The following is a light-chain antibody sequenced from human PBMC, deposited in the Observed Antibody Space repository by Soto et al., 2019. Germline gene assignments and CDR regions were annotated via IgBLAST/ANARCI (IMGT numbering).Light chain of an antibody. CDR2: DVS. CDR3: SSYTSSSLVV. CDR1: SSDVGGYNY. J-gene: IGLJ2*01. Sequence: QSVLPQPASVSGSPGQSITISCTGTSSDVGGYNYVSWYQQHPGKAPKLMIYDVSNRPSGVSNRFSGSKSGNTASLTISGLQAEDEADYYCSSYTSSSLVVFGGGTKLTVL. V-gene: IGLV2-14*01.